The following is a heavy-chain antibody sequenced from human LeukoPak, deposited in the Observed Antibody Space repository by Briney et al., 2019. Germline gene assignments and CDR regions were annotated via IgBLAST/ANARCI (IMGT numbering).Heavy chain of an antibody. D-gene: IGHD3-10*01. J-gene: IGHJ3*02. CDR2: ISTSGST. CDR3: ARVPVDYYASGTYSSDTFDI. CDR1: GGSMSSYY. V-gene: IGHV4-4*07. Sequence: PSETLSLTCTVSGGSMSSYYWSWIRQPAGKGLEWIGRISTSGSTNYNPSLKSRVTISVVTSKNQFSLKLNSVTAADTAVYYCARVPVDYYASGTYSSDTFDIWGQGTMVTVSS.